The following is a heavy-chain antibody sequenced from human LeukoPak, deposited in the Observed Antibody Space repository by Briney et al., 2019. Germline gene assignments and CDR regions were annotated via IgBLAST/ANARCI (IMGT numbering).Heavy chain of an antibody. Sequence: GGSLRLSCAASGFTFSIYEMIWVRQAPGKGLEWVSYITSSSSTIYYADSVKGRFTISRDNAKNSLFLQMNSLGANDTAVYYCARYFDYWGQGTLVTVSS. J-gene: IGHJ4*02. V-gene: IGHV3-48*03. CDR1: GFTFSIYE. CDR2: ITSSSSTI. CDR3: ARYFDY.